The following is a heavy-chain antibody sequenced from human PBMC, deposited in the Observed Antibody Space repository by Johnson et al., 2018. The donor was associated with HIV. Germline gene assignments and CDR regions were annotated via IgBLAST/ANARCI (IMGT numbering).Heavy chain of an antibody. Sequence: VQLVESGGGVVQPGRSLRLSCAASGFTFDDYAMHWVRQAPGKGLEWVSGISWNSGSIGYADSVKGRFTISRDNSKNTLYLQMNSLRAEDTAVYYCARDRGAGSSGAFDIWGQGTMVTVSS. D-gene: IGHD6-6*01. V-gene: IGHV3-9*01. CDR2: ISWNSGSI. CDR1: GFTFDDYA. CDR3: ARDRGAGSSGAFDI. J-gene: IGHJ3*02.